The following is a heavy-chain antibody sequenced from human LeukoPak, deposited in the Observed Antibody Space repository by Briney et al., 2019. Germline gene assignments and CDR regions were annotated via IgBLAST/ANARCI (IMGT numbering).Heavy chain of an antibody. V-gene: IGHV4-39*01. J-gene: IGHJ4*02. CDR1: GGSISSSSYY. CDR3: ARRRGRGFDY. CDR2: IYYSGST. D-gene: IGHD1-26*01. Sequence: SETLSLTCTVSGGSISSSSYYWGWIRQPPGKGLEWIGSIYYSGSTYYNPSLKSRVTISVDTSKNQFSLKLSSVTAADTAVYYCARRRGRGFDYWGQGTLVTASS.